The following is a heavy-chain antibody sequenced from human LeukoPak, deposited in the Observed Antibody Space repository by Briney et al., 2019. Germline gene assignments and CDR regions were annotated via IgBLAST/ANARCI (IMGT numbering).Heavy chain of an antibody. CDR3: VRGDYGDYTLFDY. Sequence: GGSLRLSCAASGFTFSSYSMNCVRQAPGKGLEWVSSISSSSSYIYYADSVKGRFTISRDNAKNSLYLQMNSLRAEDTAVYYCVRGDYGDYTLFDYWGQGTLVTVSS. D-gene: IGHD4-17*01. V-gene: IGHV3-21*04. CDR2: ISSSSSYI. CDR1: GFTFSSYS. J-gene: IGHJ4*02.